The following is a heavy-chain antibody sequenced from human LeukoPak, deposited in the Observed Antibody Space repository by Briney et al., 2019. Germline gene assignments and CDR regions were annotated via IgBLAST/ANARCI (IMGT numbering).Heavy chain of an antibody. Sequence: ASVKVSCKASGYTFTNYGISWVRQAPGQGLEWMGWISIYNGNTDYAQKLRGRVTMTTDTSTSTAYMELRSLRSDDTAVYYCARITYDSWSGYYMPDDPWGQGTLVTVSS. J-gene: IGHJ5*02. CDR2: ISIYNGNT. CDR1: GYTFTNYG. CDR3: ARITYDSWSGYYMPDDP. D-gene: IGHD3-3*01. V-gene: IGHV1-18*01.